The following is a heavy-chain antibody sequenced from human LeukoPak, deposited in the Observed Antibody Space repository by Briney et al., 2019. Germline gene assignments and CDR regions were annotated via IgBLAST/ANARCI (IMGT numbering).Heavy chain of an antibody. V-gene: IGHV3-11*04. D-gene: IGHD5-18*01. J-gene: IGHJ3*01. CDR2: ISRSGSTK. Sequence: GGSLRLSCAASGFTFSDYNMRWIRQAPGKGLEWVSSISRSGSTKYYADSVKGRFTISRDNSKNTLYLEMNSLRADDTAVYYCARDRGYSYGHPLDFWGQGTMVTV. CDR1: GFTFSDYN. CDR3: ARDRGYSYGHPLDF.